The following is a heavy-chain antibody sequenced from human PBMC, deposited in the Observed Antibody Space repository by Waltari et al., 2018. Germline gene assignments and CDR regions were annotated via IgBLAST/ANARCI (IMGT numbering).Heavy chain of an antibody. Sequence: QVQLVQSGSALKKPGASVKVSCKASGYSFTNYAINWIRQAPGQGLELMGWINTNTRNPVYVQGFTGRFVFSLDTSVNTAYLQINSLKAEDTAVYFCAREVVPPARVVVNWFDPWGQGTLVTVSS. CDR1: GYSFTNYA. CDR2: INTNTRNP. CDR3: AREVVPPARVVVNWFDP. V-gene: IGHV7-4-1*02. D-gene: IGHD2-2*01. J-gene: IGHJ5*02.